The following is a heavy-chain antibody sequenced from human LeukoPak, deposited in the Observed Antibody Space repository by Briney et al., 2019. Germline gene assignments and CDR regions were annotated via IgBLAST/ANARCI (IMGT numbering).Heavy chain of an antibody. Sequence: SETLSLSCTLSDGSISSYYWTWIRQPPGKGLEWIGYIYSSGKTNYNPSLKSRVTMSVDTSKNQFSLKVISVTAADTGVYYCARQTPPSPLSGCYPPHEFWGQGTLVTVSS. CDR3: ARQTPPSPLSGCYPPHEF. J-gene: IGHJ4*02. D-gene: IGHD6-19*01. CDR1: DGSISSYY. V-gene: IGHV4-59*08. CDR2: IYSSGKT.